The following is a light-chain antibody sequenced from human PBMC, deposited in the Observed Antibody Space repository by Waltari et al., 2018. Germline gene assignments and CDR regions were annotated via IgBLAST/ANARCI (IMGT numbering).Light chain of an antibody. Sequence: EIVLTQSPGTLSLSPGEGATLSCRASQSVSSSYLAWYQQKPGQAPRLLIYGASSMATGIPDRFSGSGSGTDFTLTISRLEPEDFAVYYCQQYCSSLPWTFGQGTKVEIK. CDR1: QSVSSSY. CDR3: QQYCSSLPWT. J-gene: IGKJ1*01. CDR2: GAS. V-gene: IGKV3-20*01.